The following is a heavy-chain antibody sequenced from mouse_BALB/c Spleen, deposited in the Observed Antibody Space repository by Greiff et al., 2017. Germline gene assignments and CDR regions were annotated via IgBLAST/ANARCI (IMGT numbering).Heavy chain of an antibody. V-gene: IGHV3-6*02. Sequence: EVQLQQSGPGLVKPSQSLSLTCSVTGYSITSGYYWNWIRQFPGNKLEWMGYISYDGSNNYNPSLKNRISITRDTSKNQFFLKLNSVTTEDTATYYCARGGQLGLPSWFAYWGQGTLVTVSA. CDR2: ISYDGSN. J-gene: IGHJ3*01. CDR1: GYSITSGYY. D-gene: IGHD3-2*01. CDR3: ARGGQLGLPSWFAY.